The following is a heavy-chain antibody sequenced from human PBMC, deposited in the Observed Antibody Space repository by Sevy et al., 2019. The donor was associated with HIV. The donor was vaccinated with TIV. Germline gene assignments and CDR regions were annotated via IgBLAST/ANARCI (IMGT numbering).Heavy chain of an antibody. Sequence: GGSLRLSCVASGLTFTTSGMSWVRQAPGKGLEWVAGVTSDGATYYADSVRDRFTVSRDNSKNTLYLQLNSLRADDTAVFYCAGGDTTMITDLDYWGQGTLVTVSS. CDR3: AGGDTTMITDLDY. D-gene: IGHD3-16*01. CDR2: VTSDGAT. CDR1: GLTFTTSG. V-gene: IGHV3-23*01. J-gene: IGHJ4*02.